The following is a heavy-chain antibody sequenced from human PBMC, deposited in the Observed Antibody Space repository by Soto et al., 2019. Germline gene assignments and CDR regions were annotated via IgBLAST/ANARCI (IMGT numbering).Heavy chain of an antibody. D-gene: IGHD2-21*02. CDR3: ARVYCGGDCSPDYYYYGMDV. CDR1: GGTFSSYA. CDR2: IIPIFGTA. Sequence: ASVKVSCKASGGTFSSYAISWVRQAPGQGLEWMGGIIPIFGTANYAQKFQGRVTITADESTSTAYMELSSLRSEDTAVYYCARVYCGGDCSPDYYYYGMDVWGQGTTVTVSS. V-gene: IGHV1-69*13. J-gene: IGHJ6*02.